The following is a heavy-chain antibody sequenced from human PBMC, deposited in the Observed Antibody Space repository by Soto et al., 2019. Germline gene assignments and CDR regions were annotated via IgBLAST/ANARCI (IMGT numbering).Heavy chain of an antibody. Sequence: RGSLRLSCAASGFAFTTYAMTWVRHAPGKGLEWVSGLSGSGGSTYYADSVKGRFSISRDNSKNTLYLQISSLRAEDTPVNNCAKAIVVAISPGFYFDYWGQGTLVTVSS. J-gene: IGHJ4*02. CDR3: AKAIVVAISPGFYFDY. D-gene: IGHD3-22*01. CDR1: GFAFTTYA. CDR2: LSGSGGST. V-gene: IGHV3-23*01.